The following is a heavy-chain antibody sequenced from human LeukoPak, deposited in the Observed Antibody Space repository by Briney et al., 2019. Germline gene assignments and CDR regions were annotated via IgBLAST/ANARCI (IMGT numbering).Heavy chain of an antibody. V-gene: IGHV4-39*01. J-gene: IGHJ5*02. D-gene: IGHD2-2*01. CDR3: VRHRHCSTITCYEAWFDP. CDR2: IYYSGST. CDR1: GGSISSSSFY. Sequence: SDTLSLTCSVSGGSISSSSFYWGWIRQPPGKGLEWVGSIYYSGSTYYNPSLKSRVTVSVDTSKNQFSRKLSSVTVADTAVYYCVRHRHCSTITCYEAWFDPWGQGTLVTVSS.